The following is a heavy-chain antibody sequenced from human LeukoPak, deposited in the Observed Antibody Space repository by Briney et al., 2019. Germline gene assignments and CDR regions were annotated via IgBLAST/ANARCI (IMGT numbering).Heavy chain of an antibody. J-gene: IGHJ4*02. Sequence: GSLRLSCSASGFTFDDYDMSWVRQAPGKGLEWVSDINWNGGSTGYADSVKGRFTISRDNAKNSLYLQMNSLRAEDTALYYCAGGGGWYWGQGTLVTVSS. D-gene: IGHD2-15*01. V-gene: IGHV3-20*04. CDR1: GFTFDDYD. CDR2: INWNGGST. CDR3: AGGGGWY.